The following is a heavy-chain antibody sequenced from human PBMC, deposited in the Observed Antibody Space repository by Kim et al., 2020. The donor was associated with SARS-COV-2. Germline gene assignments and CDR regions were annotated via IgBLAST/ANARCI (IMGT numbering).Heavy chain of an antibody. Sequence: AVSVKSRITINPDTSKNQFSLQLNSVTPEDTAVYYCARECHGKYGDYVCYWGQGTLVTVSS. V-gene: IGHV6-1*01. CDR3: ARECHGKYGDYVCY. J-gene: IGHJ4*02. D-gene: IGHD4-17*01.